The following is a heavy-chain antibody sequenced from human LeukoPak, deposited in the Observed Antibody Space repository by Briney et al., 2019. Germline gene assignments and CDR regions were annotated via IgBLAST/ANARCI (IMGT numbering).Heavy chain of an antibody. J-gene: IGHJ1*01. Sequence: SETLSLTCTVSGGSISSSSYYWGWIRQPPGKGLEWIGSIYYSGSTYYNPSLQSRVTISVDKSNNHFSLRLTSVTAADTAVYYCATNGWYCLDHWGQGALVTVSS. V-gene: IGHV4-39*02. CDR1: GGSISSSSYY. CDR3: ATNGWYCLDH. CDR2: IYYSGST. D-gene: IGHD6-19*01.